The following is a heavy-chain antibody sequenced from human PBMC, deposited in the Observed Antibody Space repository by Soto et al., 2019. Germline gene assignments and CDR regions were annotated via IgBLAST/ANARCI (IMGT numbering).Heavy chain of an antibody. V-gene: IGHV3-23*01. J-gene: IGHJ2*01. Sequence: EVQLLESGGGLVQPGGSLRLSCAASGFTFTSYAMSWVRQAPGKGLKWVSAISGSGDSTYYADSVKGRFTISRDISKNTLYVQINSLRAADTALYYCAKHRADHRDWYFDLWGRGTLVTVSS. D-gene: IGHD3-16*02. CDR1: GFTFTSYA. CDR2: ISGSGDST. CDR3: AKHRADHRDWYFDL.